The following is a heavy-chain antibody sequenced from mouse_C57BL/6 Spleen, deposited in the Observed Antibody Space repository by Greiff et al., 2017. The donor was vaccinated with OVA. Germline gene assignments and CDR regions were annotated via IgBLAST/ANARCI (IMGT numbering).Heavy chain of an antibody. J-gene: IGHJ2*01. CDR1: GYTFTSYW. CDR3: ARDLLLYPTEGYFDY. V-gene: IGHV1-64*01. D-gene: IGHD2-12*01. CDR2: IHPNSGST. Sequence: VQLQQSGAELVKPGASVKLSCKASGYTFTSYWMHWVKQRPGQGLEWIGMIHPNSGSTNYNEKFKSKATLTVDKSSSTAYMQLSSLTSEDSAVYYCARDLLLYPTEGYFDYWGQGTTLTVSS.